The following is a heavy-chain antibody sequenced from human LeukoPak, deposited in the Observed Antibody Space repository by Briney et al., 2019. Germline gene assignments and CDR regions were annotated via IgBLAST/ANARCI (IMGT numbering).Heavy chain of an antibody. CDR3: ARDVGIRKPFDY. CDR2: IYYSGST. CDR1: GGSISSYY. V-gene: IGHV4-59*12. D-gene: IGHD5-18*01. Sequence: PSETLSLTCTVSGGSISSYYWSWIRQPPGKGLEWIGYIYYSGSTNYNPFLKSRVTISVDTSKNQFSLKLSSVTAADTAVYYCARDVGIRKPFDYWGQGTLVTVSS. J-gene: IGHJ4*02.